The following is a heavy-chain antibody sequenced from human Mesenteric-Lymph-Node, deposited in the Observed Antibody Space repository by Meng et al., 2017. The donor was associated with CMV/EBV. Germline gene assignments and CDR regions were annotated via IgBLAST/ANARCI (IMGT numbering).Heavy chain of an antibody. CDR2: INPNSGGT. CDR3: ASTGGLYDSSGYFTNKPYGMDV. V-gene: IGHV1-2*02. Sequence: ASVKVSCKASGYTFTGYYMHWVRQAPGQGLEWMGWINPNSGGTNYAQKFQGRVTMTRDTSISTAYMELSRLRSDDTAVYYCASTGGLYDSSGYFTNKPYGMDVWGQGTTVTVSS. D-gene: IGHD3-22*01. J-gene: IGHJ6*02. CDR1: GYTFTGYY.